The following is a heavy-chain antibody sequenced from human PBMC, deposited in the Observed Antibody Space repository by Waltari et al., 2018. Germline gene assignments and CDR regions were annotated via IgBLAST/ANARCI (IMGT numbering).Heavy chain of an antibody. D-gene: IGHD2-21*02. CDR1: GFRSRAHG. Sequence: VQLVESGGGLVQPGQALRLSCAASGFRSRAHGMLWARQTPGKGLEWVASISTTWTYKFYADSVKGRFTISRDNNRNLLFLQMNSLRAEDTAIYYCAGEVNSCLGDCYPAGYLDPWGQGVLVTVSS. CDR2: ISTTWTYK. CDR3: AGEVNSCLGDCYPAGYLDP. V-gene: IGHV3-21*06. J-gene: IGHJ5*02.